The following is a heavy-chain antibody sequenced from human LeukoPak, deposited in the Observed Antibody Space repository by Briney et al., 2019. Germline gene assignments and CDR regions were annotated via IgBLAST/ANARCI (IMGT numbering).Heavy chain of an antibody. Sequence: GGSLRLSCAASEFTFSSYAMSWVRQAPGKGLEWVSAISGSGGSTYYADSVKGRFTISRDNSKNTLYLQMNSLRAEDTAVYYCAKDGADCSGGSCYPDLQYYFDYWGQGTLVTVSS. J-gene: IGHJ4*02. CDR3: AKDGADCSGGSCYPDLQYYFDY. CDR2: ISGSGGST. CDR1: EFTFSSYA. V-gene: IGHV3-23*01. D-gene: IGHD2-15*01.